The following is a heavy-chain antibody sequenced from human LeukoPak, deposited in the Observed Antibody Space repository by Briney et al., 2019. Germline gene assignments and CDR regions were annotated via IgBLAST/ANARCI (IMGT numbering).Heavy chain of an antibody. V-gene: IGHV4-31*03. J-gene: IGHJ4*02. CDR2: IYYSGST. D-gene: IGHD4-17*01. Sequence: SETLSLTCTVSGGSISSGSYYWSWIRQHPGKGLEWIGYIYYSGSTYYNPSLKSRVTISVDTSKNQFSLKLSSVTAADTAVYYCARENGRTVTRGFDYWGQGTLVIVSS. CDR3: ARENGRTVTRGFDY. CDR1: GGSISSGSYY.